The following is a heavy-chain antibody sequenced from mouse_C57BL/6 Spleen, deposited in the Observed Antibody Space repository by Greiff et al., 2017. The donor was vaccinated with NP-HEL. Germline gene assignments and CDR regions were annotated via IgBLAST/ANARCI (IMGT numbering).Heavy chain of an antibody. D-gene: IGHD2-2*01. V-gene: IGHV1-64*01. CDR1: GYTFTSYW. CDR2: IHPNSGST. J-gene: IGHJ4*01. Sequence: VQLQQPGAELVKPGASVKLSCKASGYTFTSYWMHWVKQRPGQGLEWIGMIHPNSGSTNYNEKFKSKATLTVDKSSSTAYMQLSSLTSEDSAVYYCARKRYTMVTTYAMDYWGQGTSVTVSS. CDR3: ARKRYTMVTTYAMDY.